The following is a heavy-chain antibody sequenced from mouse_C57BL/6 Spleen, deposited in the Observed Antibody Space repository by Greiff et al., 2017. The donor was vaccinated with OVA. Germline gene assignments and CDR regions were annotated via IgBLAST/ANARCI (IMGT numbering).Heavy chain of an antibody. CDR1: GYTFTDYY. J-gene: IGHJ4*01. Sequence: EVQLQQSGPELVKPGASVKISCKASGYTFTDYYMNWVKQSHGKSLEWIGDINPNNGGTSYNQKFKGKATLTVDKSSSTAYMELRSLTSEDSAVYYCARRGYYGEDAMDYWGQGTSVTVSS. D-gene: IGHD2-13*01. CDR2: INPNNGGT. CDR3: ARRGYYGEDAMDY. V-gene: IGHV1-26*01.